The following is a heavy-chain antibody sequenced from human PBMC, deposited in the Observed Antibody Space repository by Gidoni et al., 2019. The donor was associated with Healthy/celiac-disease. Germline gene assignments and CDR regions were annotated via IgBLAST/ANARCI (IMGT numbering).Heavy chain of an antibody. V-gene: IGHV4-39*01. CDR3: ARPIGLNWFDP. J-gene: IGHJ5*02. CDR2: IYYSGST. Sequence: QLQLQESGPGLVKPSETLSLTCTVPGGSISSSSYYWGWIRQPPGKGLEWIGSIYYSGSTYYNPSLKSRVTISVDTSKNQFSLKLSSVTAADTAVYYCARPIGLNWFDPWGQGTLVTVSS. CDR1: GGSISSSSYY. D-gene: IGHD2-21*01.